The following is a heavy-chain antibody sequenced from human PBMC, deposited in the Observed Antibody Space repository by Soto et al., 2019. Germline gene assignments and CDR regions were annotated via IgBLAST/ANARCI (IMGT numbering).Heavy chain of an antibody. Sequence: GGSLRLSCAASGLTFEDNTIHWVRQAHGKGLEWVSLISWDGGSTYYADSVKGRFTISRDNSKNSLYLQMNSLRTEDTALYYCAKGKTYDFWSGHPGGMDVWGQGTTVTVSS. D-gene: IGHD3-3*01. V-gene: IGHV3-43*01. J-gene: IGHJ6*02. CDR1: GLTFEDNT. CDR3: AKGKTYDFWSGHPGGMDV. CDR2: ISWDGGST.